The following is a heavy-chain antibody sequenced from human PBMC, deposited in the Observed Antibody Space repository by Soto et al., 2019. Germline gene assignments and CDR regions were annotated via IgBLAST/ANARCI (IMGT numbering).Heavy chain of an antibody. V-gene: IGHV4-34*01. Sequence: SETLSLTCAVYGGSFSGYYWSWIRQPPGKGLEWIGEINHSGSTNYNPSLKSRVTISVDTSKNQFSLKLSSVTAADTAVYYCARGRGGRPSGYYYGSGSYYNDYWGQGTLVTVSS. CDR2: INHSGST. CDR1: GGSFSGYY. J-gene: IGHJ4*02. CDR3: ARGRGGRPSGYYYGSGSYYNDY. D-gene: IGHD3-10*01.